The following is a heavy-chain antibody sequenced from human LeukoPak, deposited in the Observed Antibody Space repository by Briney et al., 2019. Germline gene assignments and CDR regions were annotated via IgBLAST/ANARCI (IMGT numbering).Heavy chain of an antibody. CDR3: ARHYSYEFDY. Sequence: SETLSLTCAVYGGSFSGYYWSWIRQPPGKGLEWIGEINHSGSTNYNPSLKSRVTISLDTSKNQFSLKLSSVTAADTAVYYCARHYSYEFDYWGQGTLVTVSS. D-gene: IGHD2-21*01. CDR1: GGSFSGYY. J-gene: IGHJ4*02. CDR2: INHSGST. V-gene: IGHV4-34*01.